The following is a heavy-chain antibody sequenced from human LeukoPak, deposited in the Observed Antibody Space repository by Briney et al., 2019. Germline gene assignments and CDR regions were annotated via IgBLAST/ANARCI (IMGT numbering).Heavy chain of an antibody. CDR2: ISDSGGST. D-gene: IGHD3-22*01. CDR1: GFTFSSYA. Sequence: GASLRLSCAASGFTFSSYAMSWVRQAPGKGLKWVSTISDSGGSTYYADSVKGRFTISRDNSKNTLYLQMNSLRAEDTAVYYCAKGGDGRYYDSSGSFFYYYGMDVWGQGTTVTVS. CDR3: AKGGDGRYYDSSGSFFYYYGMDV. V-gene: IGHV3-23*01. J-gene: IGHJ6*02.